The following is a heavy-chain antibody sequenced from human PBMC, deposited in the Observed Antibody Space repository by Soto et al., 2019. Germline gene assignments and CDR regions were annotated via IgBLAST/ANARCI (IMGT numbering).Heavy chain of an antibody. CDR2: VNPNSGDT. Sequence: QVQLVQSGAEVKKPGASVMLSCKASGYTFTSFDMHWVRQATGQGLEWMGWVNPNSGDTDYAHKFQDRVTMTISTSISTSFMELSSLRSDYTAVDYCARMRLLAEGFAIWGQGIVVTVSS. CDR3: ARMRLLAEGFAI. V-gene: IGHV1-8*01. CDR1: GYTFTSFD. D-gene: IGHD2-15*01. J-gene: IGHJ3*02.